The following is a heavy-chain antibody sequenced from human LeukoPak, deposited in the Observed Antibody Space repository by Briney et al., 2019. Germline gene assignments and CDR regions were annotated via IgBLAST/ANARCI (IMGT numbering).Heavy chain of an antibody. CDR3: ARRGSWGETRPFDY. V-gene: IGHV4-59*01. CDR1: GVAITNYY. Sequence: SETLSLTCGASGVAITNYYWNWIRQAPGKGLEWLGDIYYTGSTTYNPSVKSRITISLDTSKKQISLKLRSVTAADTAVYYGARRGSWGETRPFDYWGQGSLVTVSS. D-gene: IGHD3-16*01. J-gene: IGHJ4*02. CDR2: IYYTGST.